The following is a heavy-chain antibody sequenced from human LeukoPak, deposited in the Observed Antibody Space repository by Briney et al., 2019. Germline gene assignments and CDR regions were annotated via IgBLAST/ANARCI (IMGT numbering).Heavy chain of an antibody. J-gene: IGHJ3*02. D-gene: IGHD2-2*01. CDR2: IYWDDDK. CDR3: AHIGRGYQLPIDAFDI. CDR1: RFSLPTGGGG. Sequence: SGPTLVNPTQTLTLTCTFSRFSLPTGGGGVGWIRQPPGKALEWLALIYWDDDKRYSPSLKSRLTITKDTSKNQVVLTMTNMDPVDTATYYCAHIGRGYQLPIDAFDIWGEGTMVTVSS. V-gene: IGHV2-5*02.